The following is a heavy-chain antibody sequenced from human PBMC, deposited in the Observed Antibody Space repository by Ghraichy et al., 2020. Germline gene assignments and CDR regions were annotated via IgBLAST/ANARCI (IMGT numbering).Heavy chain of an antibody. J-gene: IGHJ4*02. CDR3: ARVRIPTAGGAFDY. CDR1: GFTFSTYW. D-gene: IGHD6-13*01. Sequence: LSLTCAASGFTFSTYWMHWVRQAPGKGLVWVSRINSDGSSTSYTDSVKGRFTISRDNAKNTLYLQMNSLRADDTAVYYCARVRIPTAGGAFDYWGQGTLVTVSS. V-gene: IGHV3-74*01. CDR2: INSDGSST.